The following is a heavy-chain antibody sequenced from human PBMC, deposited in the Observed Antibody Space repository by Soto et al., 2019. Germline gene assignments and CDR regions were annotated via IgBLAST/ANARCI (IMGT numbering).Heavy chain of an antibody. J-gene: IGHJ4*02. CDR1: GGSISSGGYS. D-gene: IGHD3-22*01. CDR2: IYHSGST. CDR3: ARLVDSSGYYWYFDY. V-gene: IGHV4-30-2*03. Sequence: SETLSLTCAVSGGSISSGGYSWSWIRQPPGKGLEWIGYIYHSGSTYYNPSLKSRVTISIDTSKNQFSLKLSSVTAADTAVYYCARLVDSSGYYWYFDYWGQGTLVTVSS.